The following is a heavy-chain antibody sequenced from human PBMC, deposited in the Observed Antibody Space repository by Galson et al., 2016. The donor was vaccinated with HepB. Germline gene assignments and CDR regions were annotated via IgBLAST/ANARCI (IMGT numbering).Heavy chain of an antibody. CDR2: ISDDGHNK. CDR3: AKDFRWISDY. D-gene: IGHD4-23*01. J-gene: IGHJ4*02. Sequence: PGKGLEWVAIISDDGHNKYYADSVKGRFTISRDDSKDTVNPEMNSLRREDTAVYYCAKDFRWISDYWGQGILVTVSS. V-gene: IGHV3-30-3*02.